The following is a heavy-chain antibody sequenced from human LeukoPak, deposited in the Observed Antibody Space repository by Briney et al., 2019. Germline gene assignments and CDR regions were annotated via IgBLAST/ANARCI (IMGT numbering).Heavy chain of an antibody. V-gene: IGHV3-7*03. Sequence: GGSLRLSCAASGFTFSRHWMTWVRQAPGKGLERVANIKHDGSEKNYVDSVKGRFTISRDNAKNSLYLQMNSLRAEDTAVYYCARVFGGYNPIDYWGQGTLVTVSS. D-gene: IGHD5-24*01. CDR1: GFTFSRHW. CDR2: IKHDGSEK. J-gene: IGHJ4*02. CDR3: ARVFGGYNPIDY.